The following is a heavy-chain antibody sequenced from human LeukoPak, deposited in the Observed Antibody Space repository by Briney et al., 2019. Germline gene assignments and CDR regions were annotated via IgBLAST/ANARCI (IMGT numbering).Heavy chain of an antibody. CDR2: INHSGST. CDR3: ARGMGGTYCSGGSCYPYYFDY. V-gene: IGHV4-34*01. CDR1: GGSFSGYY. D-gene: IGHD2-15*01. J-gene: IGHJ4*02. Sequence: SETLSLTCAVYGGSFSGYYWSWIRQPPGKGLEWIGEINHSGSTNYNPSLKSRVTISVDTSKNQFSLKLSSVTAADTAVYYCARGMGGTYCSGGSCYPYYFDYWGQGTLVTASS.